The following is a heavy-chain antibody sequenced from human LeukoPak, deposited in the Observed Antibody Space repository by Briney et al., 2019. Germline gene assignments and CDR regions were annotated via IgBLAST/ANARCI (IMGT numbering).Heavy chain of an antibody. CDR3: ARGWDSSGWYVAEYFQH. CDR2: IIPILGTA. J-gene: IGHJ1*01. CDR1: GGTFSSYA. V-gene: IGHV1-69*11. Sequence: SVKVSCKASGGTFSSYAISWVRQAPGQGLEWMGRIIPILGTANYAQKFQGRVTITTDESTSTAYMELSSLRSEDTAVYYCARGWDSSGWYVAEYFQHWGQGTLVTVSS. D-gene: IGHD6-19*01.